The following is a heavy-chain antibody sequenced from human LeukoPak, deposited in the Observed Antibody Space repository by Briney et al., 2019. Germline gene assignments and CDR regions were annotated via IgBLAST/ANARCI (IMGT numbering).Heavy chain of an antibody. J-gene: IGHJ5*02. CDR3: ARLKSARGIAVAGTGWFDP. V-gene: IGHV1-18*01. Sequence: ASVKVSCKASGYTFTSYGISWVRQAPGQGLEWMGWISAYNGNTNYAQELQGRVTMTTDTSTSTAYMELRSLRSDDTAVYYCARLKSARGIAVAGTGWFDPWGQGTLVTVSS. CDR2: ISAYNGNT. D-gene: IGHD6-19*01. CDR1: GYTFTSYG.